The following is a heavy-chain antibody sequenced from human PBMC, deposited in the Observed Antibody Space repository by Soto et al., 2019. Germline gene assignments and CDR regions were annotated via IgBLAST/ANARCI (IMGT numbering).Heavy chain of an antibody. CDR3: ARDPHEFWNSYFFDP. Sequence: SETLSLTCTVSVGSMSSYYWTWLRQSPGRGLEWIGYISYSGSTYYNPSLKSRVTMATDTSTNTAYMELRNLGSDDTAVYYCARDPHEFWNSYFFDPWGPGTLVTVS. CDR1: VGSMSSYY. V-gene: IGHV4-59*01. J-gene: IGHJ5*02. CDR2: ISYSGST. D-gene: IGHD3-3*01.